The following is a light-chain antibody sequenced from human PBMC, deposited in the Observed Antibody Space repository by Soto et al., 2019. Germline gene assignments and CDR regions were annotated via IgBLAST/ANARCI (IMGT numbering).Light chain of an antibody. CDR2: ENN. CDR1: SSNIGNNY. V-gene: IGLV1-51*02. J-gene: IGLJ3*02. CDR3: GTWDSSPWV. Sequence: QSVLTQPPSVSAAPGQKVTISCSGSSSNIGNNYVSWYQQLPGTAPKLLIYENNKRPSRIPDRFSGSKSGTSATLGITGLQTGDEADYYCGTWDSSPWVFGGGTKVTVL.